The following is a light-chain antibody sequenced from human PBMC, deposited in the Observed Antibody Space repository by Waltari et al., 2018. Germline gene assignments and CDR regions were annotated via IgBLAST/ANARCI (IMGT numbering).Light chain of an antibody. V-gene: IGLV1-36*01. CDR2: YDY. CDR1: SSNIGDSA. CDR3: AAWDVSLNALI. Sequence: QSALTQPPSVSGAPRQRVPISCSGRSSNIGDSAVNWYKQFPGKSPTLVIYYDYVLPSGVSDRFSGSKSGSSASLAISGLQSEDEALYFCAAWDVSLNALIFGGGTKLTVL. J-gene: IGLJ2*01.